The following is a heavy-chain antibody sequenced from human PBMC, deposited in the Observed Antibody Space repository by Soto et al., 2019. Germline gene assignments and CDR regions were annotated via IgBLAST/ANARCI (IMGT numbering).Heavy chain of an antibody. Sequence: GGSLRLSCAASGFTFSSYGMHWVRQAPGKGLEWVAVISYDGSNKYYADSVKGRFTISRDNSKNTLYLQMNSLRAEDTAVYYCAKWYSSGCPFDYWGQGTLVTVSS. CDR2: ISYDGSNK. CDR3: AKWYSSGCPFDY. J-gene: IGHJ4*02. D-gene: IGHD6-19*01. V-gene: IGHV3-30*18. CDR1: GFTFSSYG.